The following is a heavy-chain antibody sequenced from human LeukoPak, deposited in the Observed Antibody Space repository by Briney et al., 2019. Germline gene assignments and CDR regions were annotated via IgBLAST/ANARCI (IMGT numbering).Heavy chain of an antibody. D-gene: IGHD6-19*01. J-gene: IGHJ4*02. CDR3: AKDLRSGWSLDY. CDR2: ISYDGSKK. V-gene: IGHV3-30*18. Sequence: GGSLRLSCAASGFTFSNYGMHWVRQAPGKGLEWVAVISYDGSKKDYADSVKGRFTISRDNSKNTLYLRMNSLRAEDTAVYYCAKDLRSGWSLDYWGQGTLVTVSS. CDR1: GFTFSNYG.